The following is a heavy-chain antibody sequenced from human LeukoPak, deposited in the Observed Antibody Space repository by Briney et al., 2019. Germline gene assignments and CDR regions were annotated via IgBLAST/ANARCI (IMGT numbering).Heavy chain of an antibody. V-gene: IGHV3-33*01. Sequence: PGGSLRLSCAASGFTFSSYGMHWVRQAPGKGLEWVAVIWYDGSNKYYADSVKGRFTISRDNSKNTLYLQMNSLRAEDTAVYYCARDGSSSWIECGMDVWGQGTTVTVSS. CDR3: ARDGSSSWIECGMDV. CDR1: GFTFSSYG. D-gene: IGHD6-13*01. J-gene: IGHJ6*02. CDR2: IWYDGSNK.